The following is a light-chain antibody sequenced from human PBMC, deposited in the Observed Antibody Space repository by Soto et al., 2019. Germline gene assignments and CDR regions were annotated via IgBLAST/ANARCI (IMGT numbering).Light chain of an antibody. V-gene: IGKV3-20*01. CDR3: QQDAGSPPWT. CDR1: QSVKSNY. J-gene: IGKJ1*01. Sequence: EIVLTQSPGTLSLSPGERATLSCRASQSVKSNYLAWYQQKPGQAPRLLMYSASSRATGIPDRFSGSGSGTNFTLTISRLEPEEFAVYYCQQDAGSPPWTFGQGTKVEIK. CDR2: SAS.